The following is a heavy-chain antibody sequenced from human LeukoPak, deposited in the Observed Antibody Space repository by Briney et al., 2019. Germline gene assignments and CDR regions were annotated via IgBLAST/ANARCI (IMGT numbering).Heavy chain of an antibody. J-gene: IGHJ6*02. D-gene: IGHD2-2*01. V-gene: IGHV3-30*04. CDR1: GFTFSSYA. CDR3: ARVGCSSTSCYQEYYYYGMDV. CDR2: ISHDGSNK. Sequence: PGGALRLSCAASGFTFSSYAMHWVRQAPGKGLEWVAVISHDGSNKYYADSVKGRFTISRDNSKNTLYLQMNSLRAEDTAVYYCARVGCSSTSCYQEYYYYGMDVWGQGTTVTVSS.